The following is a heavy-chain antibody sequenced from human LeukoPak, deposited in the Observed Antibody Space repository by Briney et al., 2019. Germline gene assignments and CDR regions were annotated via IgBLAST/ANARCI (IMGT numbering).Heavy chain of an antibody. CDR3: TTGRLGAAH. J-gene: IGHJ4*02. V-gene: IGHV3-15*01. Sequence: GGSLRLSCAASGFTFANAWMAWVRQVPGKGLEWLGRIRSETDGGATTYAPPVRDRFTISRDDSQNILYLEVNNLKTEDTGIYCCTTGRLGAAHWGQGTLVSVSS. D-gene: IGHD3-16*01. CDR2: IRSETDGGAT. CDR1: GFTFANAW.